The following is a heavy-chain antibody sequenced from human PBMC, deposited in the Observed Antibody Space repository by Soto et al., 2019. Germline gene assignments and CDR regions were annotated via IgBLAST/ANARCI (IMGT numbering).Heavy chain of an antibody. CDR2: ISGGGGSA. Sequence: EVQLLESGGDLVQPGGSLRLSCTASGITFSGYAMSWVRQAPGKGLEWVSTISGGGGSAYYADSVKGRFTISRDNSKNTLYVQMKSLRAEDTAVYYCAKGGCSGGSCYSLDYWGQGTLVTVSS. D-gene: IGHD2-15*01. V-gene: IGHV3-23*01. CDR1: GITFSGYA. J-gene: IGHJ4*02. CDR3: AKGGCSGGSCYSLDY.